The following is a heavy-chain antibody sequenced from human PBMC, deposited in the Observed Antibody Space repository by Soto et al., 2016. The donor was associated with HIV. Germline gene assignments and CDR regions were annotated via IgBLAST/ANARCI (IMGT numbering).Heavy chain of an antibody. J-gene: IGHJ3*02. V-gene: IGHV3-66*01. CDR1: GFTVSSNY. CDR3: AREAHGVRGVHGAFDI. CDR2: IYSGGST. D-gene: IGHD3-10*01. Sequence: EVQLVESGGGLVQPGGSLRLSCAASGFTVSSNYMSWVRQAPGKGLEWVSVIYSGGSTYYADSVKGRFTISRDNSKNTLYLQMNSLRAEDTAVYYCAREAHGVRGVHGAFDIWGQGTMVTVSS.